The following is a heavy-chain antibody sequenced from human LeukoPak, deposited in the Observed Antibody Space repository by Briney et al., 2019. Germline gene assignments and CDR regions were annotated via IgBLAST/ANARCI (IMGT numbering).Heavy chain of an antibody. Sequence: GGSLRLSCAASGFTFDDYGMSWIRQAPGKGLEWVSYISSSGSTIYYADSVKGRFTISRDNAKNSLYLQMNSLRAEDTALYYCAKDANGSGTFFDYWGQGTLVTVSS. CDR3: AKDANGSGTFFDY. V-gene: IGHV3-11*01. J-gene: IGHJ4*02. CDR2: ISSSGSTI. D-gene: IGHD3-10*01. CDR1: GFTFDDYG.